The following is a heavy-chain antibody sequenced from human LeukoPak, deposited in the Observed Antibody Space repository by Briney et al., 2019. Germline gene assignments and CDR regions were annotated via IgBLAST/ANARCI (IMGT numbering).Heavy chain of an antibody. J-gene: IGHJ4*02. CDR1: GFTFSPYS. CDR3: ARDESRLVRGAIDY. CDR2: ITSGSSYI. Sequence: GGSLRLSCAASGFTFSPYSMNWVRQAPGKGLEWVSSITSGSSYIYYADAVKGRFTISRDNAKNSLYLQMNSLRAEDTAVYCCARDESRLVRGAIDYWGQGTLVTVSS. V-gene: IGHV3-21*01. D-gene: IGHD4/OR15-4a*01.